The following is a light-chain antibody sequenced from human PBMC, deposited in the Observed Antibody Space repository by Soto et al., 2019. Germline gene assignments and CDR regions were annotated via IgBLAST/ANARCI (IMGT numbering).Light chain of an antibody. Sequence: LVMTQSPATLSVSPGERATLSCRASQRVGSNLAWYQQKPGQAPRLLIYGASTRATGIPARFSGSGSGTEFTLTISSLQSEDFAICFCQQYNNWPPDRTFGQGTKVEIK. CDR3: QQYNNWPPDRT. V-gene: IGKV3-15*01. J-gene: IGKJ1*01. CDR1: QRVGSN. CDR2: GAS.